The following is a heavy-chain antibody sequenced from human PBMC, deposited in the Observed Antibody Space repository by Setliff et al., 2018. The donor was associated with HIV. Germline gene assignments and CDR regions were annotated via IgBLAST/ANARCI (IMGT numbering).Heavy chain of an antibody. J-gene: IGHJ5*01. Sequence: PGGSLRLSCAASGFTFRIYSMNWVRQAPGKGPEWVATANGSGYRTTYADFVKGRFTIIRDNAKNSLYSQMNSLRVEDTAVFYCVREDILGARSFDFWGQGILVTVSS. V-gene: IGHV3-21*01. D-gene: IGHD1-26*01. CDR1: GFTFRIYS. CDR3: VREDILGARSFDF. CDR2: ANGSGYRT.